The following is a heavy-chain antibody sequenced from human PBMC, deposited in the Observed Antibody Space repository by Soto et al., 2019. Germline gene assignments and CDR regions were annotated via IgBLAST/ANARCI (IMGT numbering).Heavy chain of an antibody. V-gene: IGHV3-21*01. CDR3: ARGRYCSSTSCYNELDY. D-gene: IGHD2-2*02. Sequence: GGSLRLSCAASGFTFSSYSMNWVRQAPGKGLEWVSSISSSSSYIYYADSVKGRFTISRDNAKNSLYLQMNSLRAEDTAVYYCARGRYCSSTSCYNELDYWGQGTLVTVSS. J-gene: IGHJ4*02. CDR1: GFTFSSYS. CDR2: ISSSSSYI.